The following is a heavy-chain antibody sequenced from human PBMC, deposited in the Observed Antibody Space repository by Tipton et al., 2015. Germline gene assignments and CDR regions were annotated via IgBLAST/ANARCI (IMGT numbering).Heavy chain of an antibody. CDR1: GFTFDDYG. CDR2: INWNGGSA. D-gene: IGHD3-10*01. V-gene: IGHV3-20*04. Sequence: GSLRLSCAASGFTFDDYGMSWVRQGPGKGLECVAGINWNGGSASYADSVKGRFTISRDNAKNSLYLQMNSLRADDTALYYCARGSPLVYYMYYGMDVWGQGTTVTVSS. J-gene: IGHJ6*02. CDR3: ARGSPLVYYMYYGMDV.